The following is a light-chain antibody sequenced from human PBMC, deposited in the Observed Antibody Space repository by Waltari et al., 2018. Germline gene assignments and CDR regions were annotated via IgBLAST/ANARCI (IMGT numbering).Light chain of an antibody. Sequence: QSALTQPASVSGSPGQAINISCTGTNSDVGAYNLVSWYQQYPGRAPRLMSYEARNRPSGVSNRFSASKSGNTASLTISGLQADDEADYYCCSYGGSYTWVFGRGTKVTVL. V-gene: IGLV2-23*01. J-gene: IGLJ3*02. CDR1: NSDVGAYNL. CDR3: CSYGGSYTWV. CDR2: EAR.